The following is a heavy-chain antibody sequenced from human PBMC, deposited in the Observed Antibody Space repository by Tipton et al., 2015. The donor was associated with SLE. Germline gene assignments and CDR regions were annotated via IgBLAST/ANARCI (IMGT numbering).Heavy chain of an antibody. J-gene: IGHJ6*02. V-gene: IGHV3-69-1*01. CDR2: IGTSDNT. Sequence: SLRLSCAASGFTFGTYSLSWVRQAPGKGLEWVSTIGTSDNTYYADSVRGRFTISRDNAKNSLYLQMNSLRAEDTAVYYCARVKFGTMIVVVTSYDMDVWGQGTTVTVSS. D-gene: IGHD3-22*01. CDR1: GFTFGTYS. CDR3: ARVKFGTMIVVVTSYDMDV.